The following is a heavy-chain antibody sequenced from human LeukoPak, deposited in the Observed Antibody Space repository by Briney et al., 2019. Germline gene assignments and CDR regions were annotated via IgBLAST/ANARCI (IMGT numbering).Heavy chain of an antibody. CDR1: GFTFSSYA. CDR2: ISGSGGST. Sequence: PGGSLRLSCAASGFTFSSYAMSWVRQAPGKGLEWVPAISGSGGSTYYADSVKGRFTISRDNSKNTLYLQMNSLRAEDTAVYYCAKDPRYGDYVGEDYWGQGTMVTVSS. J-gene: IGHJ4*02. D-gene: IGHD4-17*01. V-gene: IGHV3-23*01. CDR3: AKDPRYGDYVGEDY.